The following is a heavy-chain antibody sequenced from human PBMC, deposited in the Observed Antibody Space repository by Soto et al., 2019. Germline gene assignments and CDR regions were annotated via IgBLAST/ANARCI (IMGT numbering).Heavy chain of an antibody. J-gene: IGHJ4*02. CDR1: GGSISGSDNY. D-gene: IGHD2-15*01. Sequence: SETLSLTFAVSGGSISGSDNYWGGLRQSPGKGPGGIGRVFYTVFTSYKQSLEGRVSVSVDTSKNQFSLKVSGVSTADTAVYYCPTSHKGYILNYLDHWGQGVLVRVPS. CDR2: VFYTVFT. CDR3: PTSHKGYILNYLDH. V-gene: IGHV4-39*01.